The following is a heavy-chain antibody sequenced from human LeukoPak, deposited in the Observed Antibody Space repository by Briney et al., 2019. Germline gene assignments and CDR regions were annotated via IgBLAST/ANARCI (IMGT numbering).Heavy chain of an antibody. CDR1: GGSFSGYY. CDR2: IYISGSGST. Sequence: IPSETLSLTCAVYGGSFSGYYWSWIRQPAGKGLEWIGRIYISGSGSTNYNPSLKSRVPMSVDTSKNQFSLKLSSVTAADTAVYYCARDKRVAVAGTYIYYYYMDVWGNGTTVTISS. J-gene: IGHJ6*03. D-gene: IGHD6-19*01. V-gene: IGHV4-4*07. CDR3: ARDKRVAVAGTYIYYYYMDV.